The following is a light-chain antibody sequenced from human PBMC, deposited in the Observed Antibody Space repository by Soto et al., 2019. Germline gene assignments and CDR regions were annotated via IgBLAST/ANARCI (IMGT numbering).Light chain of an antibody. CDR3: FSHRSGDSHV. J-gene: IGLJ1*01. V-gene: IGLV2-14*01. CDR1: SDGVGPYYF. CDR2: GVI. Sequence: LTQPASVSGSPGRSITIPCTGTSDGVGPYYFVSWSQQSPGKAPNLLVFGVINRPSGVSNRCSGSKTGNTASLTISGLQAEDEAFYYCFSHRSGDSHVFGTGTKVTVL.